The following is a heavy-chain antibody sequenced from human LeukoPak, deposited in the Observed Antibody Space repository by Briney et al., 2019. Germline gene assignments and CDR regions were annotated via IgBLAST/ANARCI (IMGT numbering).Heavy chain of an antibody. CDR2: ITRSGAII. V-gene: IGHV3-48*03. J-gene: IGHJ4*02. Sequence: PGGSLRLSCAASGCAFSTYEMNWVRQAPGKGLEWVSYITRSGAIIYYADSVKGRFTISRDNAKNSLFLQMSSLTAEDTAVYFCARGGYCTDGVCFSYFDYWGQGTLVTVSS. CDR1: GCAFSTYE. D-gene: IGHD2-8*01. CDR3: ARGGYCTDGVCFSYFDY.